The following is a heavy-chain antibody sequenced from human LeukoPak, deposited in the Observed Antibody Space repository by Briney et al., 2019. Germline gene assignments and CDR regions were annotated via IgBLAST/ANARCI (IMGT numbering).Heavy chain of an antibody. J-gene: IGHJ4*02. Sequence: PGGSPRLSCAASGFTFSNYDMHWVRQATGKGLEWVSTIGPAGDTYFPGSVKGRFTISRENAKNSLYLQMNSLRAGDTAVYYCARGIAVAGHIDYWGQGTLVAVSS. CDR2: IGPAGDT. CDR1: GFTFSNYD. CDR3: ARGIAVAGHIDY. D-gene: IGHD6-19*01. V-gene: IGHV3-13*01.